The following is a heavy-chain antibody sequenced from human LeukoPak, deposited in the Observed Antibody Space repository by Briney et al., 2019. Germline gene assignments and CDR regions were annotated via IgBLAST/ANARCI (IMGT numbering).Heavy chain of an antibody. V-gene: IGHV3-48*02. D-gene: IGHD3-22*01. CDR1: GFTFSRYI. Sequence: PWGSLRLSCAASGFTFSRYIMNWVRQAPGKGLEWISYISSSSRTIHYADSVKGRFTISRDNAENSLDLQVNSLRDEDTAVYYCASHYFGSRGSYAEYFQHWGQGALVIVSS. CDR3: ASHYFGSRGSYAEYFQH. J-gene: IGHJ1*01. CDR2: ISSSSRTI.